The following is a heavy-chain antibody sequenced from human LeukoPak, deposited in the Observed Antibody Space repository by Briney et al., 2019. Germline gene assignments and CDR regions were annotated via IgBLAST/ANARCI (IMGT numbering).Heavy chain of an antibody. CDR3: AKGRLSGVVVAGYGMDV. CDR2: TSGSGGST. Sequence: GGSLRLSCAASGFTLSSYAMSWVRQAPGKGLEWVSATSGSGGSTYYADSVKGRFTISRDNSKNTLYLQTNSLRAEDTAVYYCAKGRLSGVVVAGYGMDVWGQGTTITVSS. D-gene: IGHD6-19*01. CDR1: GFTLSSYA. J-gene: IGHJ6*02. V-gene: IGHV3-23*01.